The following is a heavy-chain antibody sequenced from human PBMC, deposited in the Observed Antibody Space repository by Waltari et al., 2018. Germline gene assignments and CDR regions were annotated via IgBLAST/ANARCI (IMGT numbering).Heavy chain of an antibody. J-gene: IGHJ6*02. CDR1: GFTFTSSA. Sequence: QMQLVQSGPEVKKPGTSVKVSCKASGFTFTSSAMQWVRQARGQRLEWIGWIVVGRGNTNYAQKFQERVTSTRDRSTSTAYMGLSSLRSGDTAVYYCAADGQTVGITGTTDYYYYGMDVWGQGTTVTVSS. D-gene: IGHD1-20*01. CDR3: AADGQTVGITGTTDYYYYGMDV. CDR2: IVVGRGNT. V-gene: IGHV1-58*02.